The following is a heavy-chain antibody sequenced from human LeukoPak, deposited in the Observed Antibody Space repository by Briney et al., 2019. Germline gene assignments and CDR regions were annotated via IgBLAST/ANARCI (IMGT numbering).Heavy chain of an antibody. CDR2: IYFTGST. CDR3: ARRRAEGGSNGLYNWFDP. Sequence: SETLSLTCTVSGDSINDYYWGWIRQPPGKGLEWIGYIYFTGSTRYNPSLESRVTISVDTSKNQYSLKLSSVTAADTAVYYCARRRAEGGSNGLYNWFDPWGQGTLVTVSS. J-gene: IGHJ5*02. V-gene: IGHV4-59*08. CDR1: GDSINDYY. D-gene: IGHD6-13*01.